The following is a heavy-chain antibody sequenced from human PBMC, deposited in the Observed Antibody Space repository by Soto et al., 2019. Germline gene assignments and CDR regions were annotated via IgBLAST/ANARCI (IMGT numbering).Heavy chain of an antibody. CDR1: GFTVSSNY. D-gene: IGHD4-17*01. CDR3: ARLQRLIDYGDAFDI. V-gene: IGHV3-66*04. J-gene: IGHJ3*02. CDR2: IYSGGST. Sequence: GGSLRLSCAASGFTVSSNYMSWVRQAPGKGLEWVSVIYSGGSTYYADSVKGRFTISRDNSKNTLYLQMNSLRAEDTAVYYCARLQRLIDYGDAFDIWGQGTMVTVSS.